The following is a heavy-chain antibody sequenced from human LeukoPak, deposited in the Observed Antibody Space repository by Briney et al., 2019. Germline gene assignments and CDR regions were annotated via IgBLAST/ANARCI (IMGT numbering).Heavy chain of an antibody. CDR2: ISSSSYI. D-gene: IGHD3-10*02. CDR1: GFTFSSYS. Sequence: TGGSLRLSCAASGFTFSSYSMNWVRQAPGKGLEWVSSISSSSYIYYADSVKGRFTISRDNAKNSLYLQMNSLRAEDTAVYYCAELGITMIGGVWGKGTTVTISS. J-gene: IGHJ6*04. CDR3: AELGITMIGGV. V-gene: IGHV3-21*01.